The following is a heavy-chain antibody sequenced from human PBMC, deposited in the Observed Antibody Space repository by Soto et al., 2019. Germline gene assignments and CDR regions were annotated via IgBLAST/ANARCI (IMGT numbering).Heavy chain of an antibody. CDR2: IIPIFGTA. CDR3: ARGIVVVVAAYTPYYYYCGMDV. D-gene: IGHD2-15*01. J-gene: IGHJ6*02. V-gene: IGHV1-69*13. CDR1: GGTFSSYA. Sequence: VKVSCKASGGTFSSYAISWVRQPPGQGLEWMGGIIPIFGTANYAQKFQGRVTITADESTSTAYMELSSLRSEDTAVYYCARGIVVVVAAYTPYYYYCGMDVWGQGTTVTVSS.